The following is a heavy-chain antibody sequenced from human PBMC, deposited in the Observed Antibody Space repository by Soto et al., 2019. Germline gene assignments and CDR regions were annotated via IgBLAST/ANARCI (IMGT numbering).Heavy chain of an antibody. V-gene: IGHV4-34*01. D-gene: IGHD3-16*01. Sequence: WTWIRQPPGKGLEWIGEINLSGSTSYNSSLKSRVTISIDTSKNQFSLNLSSLTAADTAVYYCARGKFGFTYYYYYHLDVWGKGTTVTVSS. CDR3: ARGKFGFTYYYYYHLDV. CDR2: INLSGST. J-gene: IGHJ6*03.